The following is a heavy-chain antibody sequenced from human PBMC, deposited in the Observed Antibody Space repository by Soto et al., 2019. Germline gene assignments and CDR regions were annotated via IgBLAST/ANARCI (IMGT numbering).Heavy chain of an antibody. CDR3: ARVGYPVENY. Sequence: QVQLVQSGAEVKKPGSSVKVSCKASGGTFSSYTISWVRQAPGQGLEWMGRIIPILGIANYAQKFQGRVTITADKSTSTAYMELSSLRFEDTALYYCARVGYPVENYWGQGTLVTVSS. CDR1: GGTFSSYT. D-gene: IGHD3-16*02. CDR2: IIPILGIA. V-gene: IGHV1-69*02. J-gene: IGHJ4*02.